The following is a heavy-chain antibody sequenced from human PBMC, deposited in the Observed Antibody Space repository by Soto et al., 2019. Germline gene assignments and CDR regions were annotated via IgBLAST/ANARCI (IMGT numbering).Heavy chain of an antibody. CDR3: ARDVVHYYDSSGSFDY. CDR1: GGTFGSYA. D-gene: IGHD3-22*01. V-gene: IGHV1-69*13. CDR2: IIPIFGTA. J-gene: IGHJ4*02. Sequence: SVKVSCKASGGTFGSYAISWVRQAPGQGLEWMGGIIPIFGTANYAQKFQGRVTITADESTSTAYMELSSLRSEDTAVYYCARDVVHYYDSSGSFDYWGQGTLVTVSS.